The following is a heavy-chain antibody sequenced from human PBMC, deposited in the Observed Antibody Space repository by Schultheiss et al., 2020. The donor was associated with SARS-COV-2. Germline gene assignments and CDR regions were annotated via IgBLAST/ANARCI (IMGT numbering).Heavy chain of an antibody. CDR2: IYTSGTT. D-gene: IGHD3-10*01. V-gene: IGHV4-4*07. J-gene: IGHJ4*02. CDR3: ARHSVLWFGELSN. Sequence: SETLSLTCTVSGGSISSYYWSWIRQPAGKGLEWIGRIYTSGTTNYNPSLKSRVTISVDTSKNQFSLKLSSVTAADTAVYYCARHSVLWFGELSNWGQGTLVTVSS. CDR1: GGSISSYY.